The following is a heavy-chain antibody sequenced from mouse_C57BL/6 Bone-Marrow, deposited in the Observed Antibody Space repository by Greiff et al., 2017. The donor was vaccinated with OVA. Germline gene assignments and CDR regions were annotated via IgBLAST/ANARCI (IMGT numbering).Heavy chain of an antibody. D-gene: IGHD1-1*01. Sequence: VQLQQSGPVLVKPGASVKMSCKASGYTFTDYYMNWVKQSHGKSLEWIGVINPYNGGTSYNQKFKGKATLTVDKSSSTAYMELNSLTSEDSAVYFCARENYYGSSPYWGQGTTLTVSS. CDR3: ARENYYGSSPY. CDR1: GYTFTDYY. CDR2: INPYNGGT. V-gene: IGHV1-19*01. J-gene: IGHJ2*01.